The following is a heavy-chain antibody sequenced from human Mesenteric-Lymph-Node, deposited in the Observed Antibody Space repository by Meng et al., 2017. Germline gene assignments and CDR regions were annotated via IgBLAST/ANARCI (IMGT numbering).Heavy chain of an antibody. CDR2: IRSKDNSYAT. CDR3: TRSSSGSTWAIDY. J-gene: IGHJ4*02. D-gene: IGHD6-19*01. V-gene: IGHV3-73*01. Sequence: WIRQTPGKGLEWIGRIRSKDNSYATAYAASVKGRFTISRDDSKNTAYLQMNSLKTEDTAVYYCTRSSSGSTWAIDYWGQGTLVTVSS.